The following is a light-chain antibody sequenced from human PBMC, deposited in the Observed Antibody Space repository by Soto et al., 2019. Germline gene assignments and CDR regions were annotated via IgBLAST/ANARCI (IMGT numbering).Light chain of an antibody. J-gene: IGKJ1*01. CDR1: QSVSSW. CDR3: QQYNSFPP. CDR2: DAS. V-gene: IGKV1-5*01. Sequence: DVQMTQSQSSLSASVEDSVTITCRASQSVSSWLAWYQQKPGRAPRLLIYDASKLEAGVPSRFSGSGSETELSLTISSLQPDDFATYLCQQYNSFPPFGQGTKVDI.